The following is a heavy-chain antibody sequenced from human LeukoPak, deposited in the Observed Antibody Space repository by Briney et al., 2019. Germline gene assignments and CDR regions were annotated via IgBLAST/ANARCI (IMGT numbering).Heavy chain of an antibody. D-gene: IGHD1-26*01. Sequence: GASVKVSCKASGGTFSSYAISWVRQAPGQGLEWMEGIIPIFGTANYAQKFQGRVTITADESTSTAYMELSSLRSEDTAVYYCARDGPVGATSYWGQGTLVTVSS. CDR2: IIPIFGTA. CDR1: GGTFSSYA. J-gene: IGHJ4*02. CDR3: ARDGPVGATSY. V-gene: IGHV1-69*13.